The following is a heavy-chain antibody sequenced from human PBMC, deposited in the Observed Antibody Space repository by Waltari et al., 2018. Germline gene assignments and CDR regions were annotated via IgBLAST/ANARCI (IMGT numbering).Heavy chain of an antibody. CDR2: TTNSNTYI. Sequence: EVQLVESGGGLVKPGGSLRLSCAASGFAISSFGMSWVRPAPGKGLEWVSSTTNSNTYIYYADSVKGRFTVSIDNAKNSLYLQMNSLRADDTAVYFCARALTTPNDYWGQGTLVTVSS. V-gene: IGHV3-21*03. CDR3: ARALTTPNDY. CDR1: GFAISSFG. D-gene: IGHD4-17*01. J-gene: IGHJ4*02.